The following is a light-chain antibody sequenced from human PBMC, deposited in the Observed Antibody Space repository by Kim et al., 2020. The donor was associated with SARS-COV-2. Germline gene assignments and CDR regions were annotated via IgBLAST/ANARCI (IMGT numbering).Light chain of an antibody. CDR1: SSDVGDYIH. J-gene: IGLJ3*02. CDR3: CSFTSSTTWV. CDR2: DVN. Sequence: LSSTASCPATSSDVGDYIHVSWYQQHPGKAPKLIIYDVNKRPSGTSDRFSGSKSANTASLTISGLQAEDEAVYYCCSFTSSTTWVFGGGTQLTVL. V-gene: IGLV2-14*04.